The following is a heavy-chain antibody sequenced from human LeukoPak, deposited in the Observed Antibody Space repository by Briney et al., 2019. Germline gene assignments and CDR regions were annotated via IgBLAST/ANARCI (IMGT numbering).Heavy chain of an antibody. Sequence: GKSLRLSCAAPGFTFNTYAMTWVRQAPGRGLEWVSAISGSGGSTYYADSVKGRFTISRDNSKHTLYLQMNSLRAEDTAVYYCAKDGSSGSYNSHYFDYWGQGPLVTVSS. J-gene: IGHJ4*02. V-gene: IGHV3-23*01. D-gene: IGHD6-19*01. CDR2: ISGSGGST. CDR1: GFTFNTYA. CDR3: AKDGSSGSYNSHYFDY.